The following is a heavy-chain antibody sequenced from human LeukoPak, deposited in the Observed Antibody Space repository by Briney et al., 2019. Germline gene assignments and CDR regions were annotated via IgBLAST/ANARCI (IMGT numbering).Heavy chain of an antibody. V-gene: IGHV1-18*01. CDR2: ISAYNGNT. Sequence: GASVKVSCKASGYTFTSYGISWVRQAPGQGLEWTGWISAYNGNTNYAQKLQGRVTMTTDTSTSTAYMELRSLRSDDTAVYYCAGSTYYDFWSGYYTFDYWGQGTLVTVSS. CDR3: AGSTYYDFWSGYYTFDY. J-gene: IGHJ4*02. CDR1: GYTFTSYG. D-gene: IGHD3-3*01.